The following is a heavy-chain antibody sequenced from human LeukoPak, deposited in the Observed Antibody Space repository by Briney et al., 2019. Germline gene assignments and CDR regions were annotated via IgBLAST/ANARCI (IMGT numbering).Heavy chain of an antibody. V-gene: IGHV3-23*01. J-gene: IGHJ4*02. D-gene: IGHD2-2*01. CDR1: GFTFSSYT. CDR2: VSGSGGST. Sequence: PGGSLRLSCAASGFTFSSYTMSWVRRAPGKGLEWVSGVSGSGGSTHYADSVKGRFTISRDNSKNTLYLQMNSLRAEDTAVYYCAASLPNIVVVPATKGPFGYWGQGTLVTVSS. CDR3: AASLPNIVVVPATKGPFGY.